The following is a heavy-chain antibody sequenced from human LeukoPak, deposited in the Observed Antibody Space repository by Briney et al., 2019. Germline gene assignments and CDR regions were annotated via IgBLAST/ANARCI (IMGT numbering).Heavy chain of an antibody. CDR3: AKDPYSSGPYNWFDP. CDR1: GFTFSSYS. D-gene: IGHD6-19*01. Sequence: PGGSLRLSCAASGFTFSSYSMNWVRQAPGKGLEWVSYISSSSSTIYYADSVKGLFTISRDNSKNTLYLQMNRLRAEDTAVYYCAKDPYSSGPYNWFDPWGQGTLVTVSS. J-gene: IGHJ5*02. CDR2: ISSSSSTI. V-gene: IGHV3-48*01.